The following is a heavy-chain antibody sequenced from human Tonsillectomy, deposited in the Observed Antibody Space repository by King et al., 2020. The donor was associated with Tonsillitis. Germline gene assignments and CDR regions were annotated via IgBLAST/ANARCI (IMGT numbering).Heavy chain of an antibody. CDR2: IDTGGRT. CDR3: ARGPNFDS. J-gene: IGHJ4*02. CDR1: GFTVSGNF. V-gene: IGHV3-53*04. Sequence: EVQLVESGGGLVQPGGSLRLTCIASGFTVSGNFMSWVRQAPGKGLEWVSLIDTGGRTSYTDSVKGRFTISRHNSNNTIYLQMNSLRPDDTAVYYCARGPNFDSWGQGTLVTVSS.